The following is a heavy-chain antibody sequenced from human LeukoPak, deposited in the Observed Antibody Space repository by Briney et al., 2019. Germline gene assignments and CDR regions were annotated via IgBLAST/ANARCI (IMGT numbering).Heavy chain of an antibody. V-gene: IGHV5-51*01. D-gene: IGHD1-7*01. J-gene: IGHJ6*02. CDR3: ATGTGTTYYCYYYGMDV. Sequence: GESLKISCKGSGYSFTMYWIAWVRQMPGKGLEWMGIIYPGDSDTRYSPSFQGQVTISADKSISTAYLQWSSLKASDTAMYYCATGTGTTYYCYYYGMDVWGQGTKVTVSS. CDR1: GYSFTMYW. CDR2: IYPGDSDT.